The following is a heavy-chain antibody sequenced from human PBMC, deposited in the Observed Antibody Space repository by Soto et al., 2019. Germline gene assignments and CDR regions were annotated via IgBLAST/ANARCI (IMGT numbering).Heavy chain of an antibody. CDR3: ARDPDRYSWNDSPPDY. CDR1: GFTFSSYG. D-gene: IGHD1-1*01. V-gene: IGHV3-33*01. J-gene: IGHJ4*02. CDR2: IWYDGNNK. Sequence: QVQLVESGGGVVQPGRSLRLSCAASGFTFSSYGMHWVRQAPGKGLEWVAIIWYDGNNKYYADSVKGQFTISRDNSKNTLYLQMNSLRAEDTAVYYCARDPDRYSWNDSPPDYWGQGTLVTVSS.